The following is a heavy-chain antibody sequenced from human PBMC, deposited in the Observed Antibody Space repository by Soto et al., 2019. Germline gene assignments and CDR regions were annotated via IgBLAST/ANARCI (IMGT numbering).Heavy chain of an antibody. CDR2: IYYSGST. CDR3: ARSYSSSSSWSAP. CDR1: GCSISSYY. J-gene: IGHJ5*02. Sequence: VPLQESGPGLVNPSETLSLPCTVSGCSISSYYWSWIRQPPGKRLEWIGYIYYSGSTNNNPSIKSRETISLSTAKNQFSLKLSSLTAADPAVYYCARSYSSSSSWSAPWGQGTLVTVSS. V-gene: IGHV4-59*01. D-gene: IGHD6-6*01.